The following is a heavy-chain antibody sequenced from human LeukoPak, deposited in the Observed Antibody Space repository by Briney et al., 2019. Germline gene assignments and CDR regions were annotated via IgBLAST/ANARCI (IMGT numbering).Heavy chain of an antibody. CDR1: GFTFSSSA. J-gene: IGHJ4*02. CDR2: ISYDGRDI. Sequence: PGGSLRLSCAASGFTFSSSAMHWVRQAPGKGLEWVALISYDGRDIQYADSVKGRFTISRDNSENTLYVQMNSLRPEDAALYYCARDSPGSIDYWGQGTLVTVSS. V-gene: IGHV3-30*04. CDR3: ARDSPGSIDY.